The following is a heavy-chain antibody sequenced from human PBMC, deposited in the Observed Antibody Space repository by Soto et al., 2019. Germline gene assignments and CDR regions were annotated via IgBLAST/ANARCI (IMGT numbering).Heavy chain of an antibody. D-gene: IGHD3-10*01. CDR3: ARRRYYGSGTYGMDV. Sequence: SETLSLTCTVSGGSISSGGYYWSWIRQHPGKGLEWIGYIYYSGSTYYNPSLKSRVTISVDTSKNQFSLKLSSVTAADTAVHYCARRRYYGSGTYGMDVWGQGTTVTV. V-gene: IGHV4-31*03. CDR1: GGSISSGGYY. J-gene: IGHJ6*02. CDR2: IYYSGST.